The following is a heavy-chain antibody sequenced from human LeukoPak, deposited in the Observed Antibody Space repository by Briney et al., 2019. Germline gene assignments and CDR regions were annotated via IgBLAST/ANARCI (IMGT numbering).Heavy chain of an antibody. J-gene: IGHJ4*02. Sequence: GGSLRLSCAASGLTVSSNYMSWVRQAPGKGLEWVSVIYIGDSTYYADSVKGRFTISKDNAKNTVYLQMNSLRAEDTAVYYCVSFYETYWGRGTLVTVSS. V-gene: IGHV3-53*01. D-gene: IGHD2/OR15-2a*01. CDR3: VSFYETY. CDR1: GLTVSSNY. CDR2: IYIGDST.